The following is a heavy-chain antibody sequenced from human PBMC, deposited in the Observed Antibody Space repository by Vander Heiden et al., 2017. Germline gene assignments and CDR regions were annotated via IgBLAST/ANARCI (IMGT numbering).Heavy chain of an antibody. D-gene: IGHD4-17*01. V-gene: IGHV3-9*01. Sequence: EVQLVESGGGLVQPGRSLRLSCAASGFTFDDYAMHWVRQAPGKGLEWVSGINWNSGNIGYADSGKGRFTISRDNAKNSLYLQMNSLRAEDTAFYYCAKDIAYGGNSVDYWCQGTLVTVSS. J-gene: IGHJ4*02. CDR3: AKDIAYGGNSVDY. CDR2: INWNSGNI. CDR1: GFTFDDYA.